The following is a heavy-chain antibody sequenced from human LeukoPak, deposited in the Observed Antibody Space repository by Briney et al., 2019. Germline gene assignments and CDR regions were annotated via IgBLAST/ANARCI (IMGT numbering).Heavy chain of an antibody. D-gene: IGHD6-19*01. CDR3: VKGSGFYLDY. V-gene: IGHV3-30*02. CDR1: GFIFNSYG. Sequence: PGGSLRLSCAASGFIFNSYGMHWVRQAPGKGLEWVAFLRFDGSDKYYADSVKGRFISSRDNSKNTLYLQMSSLTVEDSAVYFCVKGSGFYLDYWGQGTMVTVSS. CDR2: LRFDGSDK. J-gene: IGHJ4*02.